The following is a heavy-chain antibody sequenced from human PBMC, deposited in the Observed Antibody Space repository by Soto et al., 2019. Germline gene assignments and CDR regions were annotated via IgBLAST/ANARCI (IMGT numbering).Heavy chain of an antibody. V-gene: IGHV4-39*01. Sequence: QLQLQESGPGLVKPSETLSLTCTVSGGSISSSSYYWGWIRQPPGKGLEWIGSIYYSGSTYYNPSLKSRVTISVDTSKNQFSLKLSSVTAADTAVYYCASRLVTIFGVVTRDGAFDIWGQGTMVTVSS. CDR3: ASRLVTIFGVVTRDGAFDI. CDR2: IYYSGST. J-gene: IGHJ3*02. CDR1: GGSISSSSYY. D-gene: IGHD3-3*01.